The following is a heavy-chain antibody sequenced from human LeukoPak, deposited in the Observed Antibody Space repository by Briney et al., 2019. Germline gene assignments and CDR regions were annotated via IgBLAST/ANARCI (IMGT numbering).Heavy chain of an antibody. D-gene: IGHD3-10*01. V-gene: IGHV4-39*01. Sequence: PSQTLSPTCTVSGGSISSSSYYWGWIRQPPGKGLEWIGSIYYSGSTYYNPSLKSRVTISVDTSKNQFSLKLSSVTAADTAVYYCARHPSTITMVRGVIIGGFDYWGQGTLVTVSS. CDR3: ARHPSTITMVRGVIIGGFDY. J-gene: IGHJ4*02. CDR1: GGSISSSSYY. CDR2: IYYSGST.